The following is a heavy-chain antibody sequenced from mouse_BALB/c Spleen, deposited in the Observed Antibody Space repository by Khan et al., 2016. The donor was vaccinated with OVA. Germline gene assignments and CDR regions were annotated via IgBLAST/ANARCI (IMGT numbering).Heavy chain of an antibody. V-gene: IGHV5-6*01. Sequence: EVQLVESGGDLVKPGGSLKLSCAASGFTFSSYSMSWVRQTPDKRLEWVASISSGGDYTYYPDIVKGRFTISRDNAKNTLYLEMSSLKSADTARYYCASHLAGSFAYWGQGTLVTVSA. CDR3: ASHLAGSFAY. CDR2: ISSGGDYT. J-gene: IGHJ3*01. D-gene: IGHD1-1*01. CDR1: GFTFSSYS.